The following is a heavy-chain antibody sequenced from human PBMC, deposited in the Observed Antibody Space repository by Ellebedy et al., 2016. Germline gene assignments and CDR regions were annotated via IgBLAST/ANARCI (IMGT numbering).Heavy chain of an antibody. V-gene: IGHV5-51*01. D-gene: IGHD4-23*01. Sequence: GESLKISXKGFGYRFSSYWIGWVRQMPGKGLEWIGSIYPGDSHPRYGPSFEGQVTISADPSIITTYLQWSSLKVSDTAMYYCVTTVETVDYWGQGTLVTVSS. CDR1: GYRFSSYW. J-gene: IGHJ4*02. CDR2: IYPGDSHP. CDR3: VTTVETVDY.